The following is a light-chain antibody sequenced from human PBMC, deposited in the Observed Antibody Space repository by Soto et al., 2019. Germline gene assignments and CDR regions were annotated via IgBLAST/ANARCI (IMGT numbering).Light chain of an antibody. CDR3: QQYATSPGT. Sequence: EIVLTQSPCTLSLSPGERATLSCRASQSFNSIYLAWYQQKPGQAPSLLIFGASSRATGIPDRFSGSGSGTDFTLTISGLEPEDFAVYYCQQYATSPGTFGQGTKVDIK. J-gene: IGKJ1*01. V-gene: IGKV3-20*01. CDR2: GAS. CDR1: QSFNSIY.